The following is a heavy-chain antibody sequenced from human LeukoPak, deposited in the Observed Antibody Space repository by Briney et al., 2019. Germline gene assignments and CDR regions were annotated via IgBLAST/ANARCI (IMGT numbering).Heavy chain of an antibody. D-gene: IGHD3-22*01. CDR3: ATLDYYDKSPRILDY. Sequence: PGGSLRLSCAASGFTFSTYNMIWVRQAPGKGLEWVSSIHGNGVFMFYADSVKGRFTISRDNAKNSLYVQMNSLRVEDTAVYYCATLDYYDKSPRILDYWGQGTLVTVSS. CDR2: IHGNGVFM. V-gene: IGHV3-21*06. CDR1: GFTFSTYN. J-gene: IGHJ4*02.